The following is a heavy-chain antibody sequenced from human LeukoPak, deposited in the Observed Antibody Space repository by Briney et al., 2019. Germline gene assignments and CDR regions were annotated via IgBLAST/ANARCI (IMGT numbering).Heavy chain of an antibody. Sequence: PGGSLRLSCAASGFTFSSNGMHWVRQAPGKGLEWVAVISYDGSNKYYADSVKGRFTISRDNSKNTLYLQMNSLRAEDTAVYYCAKDVIQLWWDYYYGMDVWGQGTTVTVSS. J-gene: IGHJ6*02. CDR3: AKDVIQLWWDYYYGMDV. CDR1: GFTFSSNG. CDR2: ISYDGSNK. V-gene: IGHV3-30*18. D-gene: IGHD5-18*01.